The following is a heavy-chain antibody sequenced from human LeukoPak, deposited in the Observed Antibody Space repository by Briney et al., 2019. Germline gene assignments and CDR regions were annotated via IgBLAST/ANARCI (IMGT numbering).Heavy chain of an antibody. V-gene: IGHV3-9*01. CDR2: ISWNSGSI. J-gene: IGHJ2*01. CDR1: GFTFDDYA. CDR3: ARARIGCSGGSCYLWYFDL. Sequence: GGSLRPSCAASGFTFDDYAMHWVRQAPGKGLEWVSGISWNSGSIGYADSVKGRFAISRDNAKNSLYLQINSLRAEDTAVYYCARARIGCSGGSCYLWYFDLWGRGTLVTVSS. D-gene: IGHD2-15*01.